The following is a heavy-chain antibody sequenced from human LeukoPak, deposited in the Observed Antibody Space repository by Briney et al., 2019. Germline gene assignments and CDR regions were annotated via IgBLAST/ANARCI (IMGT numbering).Heavy chain of an antibody. CDR2: LSGSGGTT. V-gene: IGHV3-23*01. Sequence: AESLRLSCAGSGFTFSSYAMSWVRQAPGKGLEWVSTLSGSGGTTYYADSVKGRFTISRDNSKNTLYLQMSSLRAEDTALYYCAKYCSSSSCSNRGAYYGMDVWGQGTTVTVSS. CDR1: GFTFSSYA. CDR3: AKYCSSSSCSNRGAYYGMDV. D-gene: IGHD2-2*01. J-gene: IGHJ6*02.